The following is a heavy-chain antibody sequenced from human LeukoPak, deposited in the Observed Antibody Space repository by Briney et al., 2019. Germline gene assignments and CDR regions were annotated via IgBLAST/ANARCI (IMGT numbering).Heavy chain of an antibody. Sequence: GGSLRLSCAASGFTFSSYSMNWVRQAPGKGLEWVSSISSSSSYIYYADSVKGRFTISRDNAKNSLYLQMNSLRAEDTAVYYCAKDLHILTGYYTKVGCYFDYWGQGTLVTVSS. CDR1: GFTFSSYS. CDR2: ISSSSSYI. D-gene: IGHD3-9*01. J-gene: IGHJ4*02. V-gene: IGHV3-21*04. CDR3: AKDLHILTGYYTKVGCYFDY.